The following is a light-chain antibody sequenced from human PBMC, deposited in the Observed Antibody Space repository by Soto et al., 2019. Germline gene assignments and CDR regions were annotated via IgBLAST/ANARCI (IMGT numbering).Light chain of an antibody. J-gene: IGKJ2*01. Sequence: DIQMTQSPSSLSASLGDRVTITCRASESISSYLNWYQQKPGKAPKLLIYAASSLQSGDPSRFSGSGSGTDFTLTISSLQPEDFATYYCQQSYSMYTFGQGTKLEIK. CDR2: AAS. CDR3: QQSYSMYT. CDR1: ESISSY. V-gene: IGKV1-39*01.